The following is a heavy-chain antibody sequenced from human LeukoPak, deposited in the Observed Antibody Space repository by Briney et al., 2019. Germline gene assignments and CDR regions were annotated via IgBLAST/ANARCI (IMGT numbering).Heavy chain of an antibody. D-gene: IGHD6-19*01. V-gene: IGHV1-18*01. CDR2: ISAYNGNT. CDR3: AREVASSSGWYYFDY. CDR1: GYTFTSYA. Sequence: GASVKVSCKASGYTFTSYAMNWVRQAPGQGLEWMGWISAYNGNTNYAQKLQGRVTMTTDTSTSTAYMELRSLRSDDTAVYYCAREVASSSGWYYFDYWGQGTLVTVSS. J-gene: IGHJ4*02.